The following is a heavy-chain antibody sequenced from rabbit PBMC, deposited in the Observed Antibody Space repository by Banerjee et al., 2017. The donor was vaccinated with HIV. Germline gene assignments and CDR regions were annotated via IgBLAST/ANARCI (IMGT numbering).Heavy chain of an antibody. CDR2: INAATAKP. J-gene: IGHJ4*01. V-gene: IGHV1S45*01. Sequence: QEQLVESGGGLVQPEGSLTLTCKASGFSFGDRDVKCWVRQAPGKGLEWIACINAATAKPVYATWAKGRFTISRTSSTTVTLRMTRLTAADTATYFCARDLVGVIGWNFYLWGPGTLVTVS. CDR1: GFSFGDRDV. CDR3: ARDLVGVIGWNFYL. D-gene: IGHD1-1*01.